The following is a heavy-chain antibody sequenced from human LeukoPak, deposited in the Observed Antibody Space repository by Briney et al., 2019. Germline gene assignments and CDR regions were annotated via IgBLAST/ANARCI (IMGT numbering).Heavy chain of an antibody. V-gene: IGHV3-53*01. J-gene: IGHJ3*02. CDR3: ARGYCSSYSCYFHGHAFDI. D-gene: IGHD2-2*01. CDR1: GFIVRSSY. Sequence: HPGGSLRLSCAASGFIVRSSYMSWVRQAPGKGLEWVSVIYSGGSPDYADSAKGRFTISTDNSKNTLYLQMNSLRVEDTAMYFCARGYCSSYSCYFHGHAFDIWGQGTMVTVSS. CDR2: IYSGGSP.